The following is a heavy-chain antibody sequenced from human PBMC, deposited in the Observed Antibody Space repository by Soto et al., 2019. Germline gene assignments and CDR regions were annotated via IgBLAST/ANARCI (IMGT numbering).Heavy chain of an antibody. D-gene: IGHD2-21*01. CDR1: GFRFSTYG. Sequence: KPGGSLRLSCVASGFRFSTYGMHWVRQAPGKGLEWVAVVSSETDGGTADYGSTVDARFTISRDDSKRVVFLQIDNVRTDDTAFYYCTTDTIPFSTPVIATGGAYWGQGALVTVSS. J-gene: IGHJ4*02. V-gene: IGHV3-15*01. CDR3: TTDTIPFSTPVIATGGAY. CDR2: VSSETDGGTA.